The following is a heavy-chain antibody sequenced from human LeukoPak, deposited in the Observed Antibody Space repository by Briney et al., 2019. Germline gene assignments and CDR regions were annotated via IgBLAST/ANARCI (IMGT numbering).Heavy chain of an antibody. D-gene: IGHD2-21*02. J-gene: IGHJ4*02. CDR3: VTGTGWRPDY. Sequence: PSETLSLTCTVSGGSISSYYCNWMRQPPGKGLEWIGYVYKTGTTNYNPSLKSRVTISADTSKNQFSLKLNSVSAADTAVYFCVTGTGWRPDYWGQGTLVTVSS. CDR1: GGSISSYY. CDR2: VYKTGTT. V-gene: IGHV4-59*01.